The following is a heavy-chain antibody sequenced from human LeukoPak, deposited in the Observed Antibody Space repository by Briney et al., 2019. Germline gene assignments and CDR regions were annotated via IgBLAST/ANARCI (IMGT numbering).Heavy chain of an antibody. CDR3: ARDVGLTSGYYYVYDYWGQGTLVTVSSGRWFDP. CDR2: ISAYNGNT. D-gene: IGHD3-22*01. V-gene: IGHV1-18*01. Sequence: ASVKVSCKASGYTFTSYGISWVRQAPGQGLEWMGWISAYNGNTNYAQKLQGRVTMTTDTSTSTAYMELRSLRSDDTAVYYCARDVGLTSGYYYVYDYWGQGTLVTVSSGRWFDPWGQGTLVTVSS. CDR1: GYTFTSYG. J-gene: IGHJ5*02.